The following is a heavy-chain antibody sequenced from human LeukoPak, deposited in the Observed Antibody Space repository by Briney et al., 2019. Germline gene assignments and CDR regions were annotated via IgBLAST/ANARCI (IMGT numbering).Heavy chain of an antibody. J-gene: IGHJ4*02. CDR3: AREYRTGDMTILGY. CDR2: INPDSGGT. D-gene: IGHD3-3*01. V-gene: IGHV1-2*02. Sequence: ASVNVSCKASGYTFSYYYIQWVRQAPGQGLEWMGWINPDSGGTDYAQKSQGRVTMTRDRSISTAYMEVSRLRFDDTAVYYCAREYRTGDMTILGYWGQGTLVTVSS. CDR1: GYTFSYYY.